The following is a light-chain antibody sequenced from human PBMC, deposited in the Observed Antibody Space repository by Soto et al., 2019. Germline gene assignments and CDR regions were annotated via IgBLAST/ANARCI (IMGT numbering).Light chain of an antibody. J-gene: IGKJ1*01. Sequence: EIVLTQSPATLSLSPGDRATFSCRASQGVSTSLAWYQQKPGQAPRLLIHDASTRATGIPARFSGGGSGTDFNPIISSLEPEDSAVYYCQDRSNWPLGTFGQGTKVDIK. CDR1: QGVSTS. V-gene: IGKV3-11*01. CDR2: DAS. CDR3: QDRSNWPLGT.